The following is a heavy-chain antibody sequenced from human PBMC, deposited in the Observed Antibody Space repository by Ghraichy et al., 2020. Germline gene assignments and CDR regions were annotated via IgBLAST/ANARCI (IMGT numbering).Heavy chain of an antibody. CDR1: GFIFSEYT. CDR2: ISSGSGTV. V-gene: IGHV3-48*02. CDR3: ARDHGSSGWSRLGMDV. J-gene: IGHJ6*02. D-gene: IGHD6-19*01. Sequence: GGSLRLSCAASGFIFSEYTMNWVRQAPGKGLEWVSYISSGSGTVYYADSVTGRFTISRDNVKISLYLQMNSLRDEDTAVYYCARDHGSSGWSRLGMDVWGQGTTVTVSS.